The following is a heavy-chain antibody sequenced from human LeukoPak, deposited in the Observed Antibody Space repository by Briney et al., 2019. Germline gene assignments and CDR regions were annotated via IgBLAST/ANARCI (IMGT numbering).Heavy chain of an antibody. CDR3: ARQGTALYKSPQRYYYYYMDV. D-gene: IGHD5-24*01. CDR2: IIPIFGTA. CDR1: GGTFSSYA. Sequence: SVKVPCKASGGTFSSYAISWVRQAPGQGLEWMGGIIPIFGTANYAQKFQGRVTITTDESTSTAYMELSSLRSEDTAVYYCARQGTALYKSPQRYYYYYMDVWGKGTTVTVSS. J-gene: IGHJ6*03. V-gene: IGHV1-69*05.